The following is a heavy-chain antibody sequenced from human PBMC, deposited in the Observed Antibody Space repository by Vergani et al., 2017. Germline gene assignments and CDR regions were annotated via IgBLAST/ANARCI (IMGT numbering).Heavy chain of an antibody. V-gene: IGHV3-66*02. CDR2: IKSDGRT. Sequence: QLLESGGGLVQPGGSLRVSCSASGFRVTTYYMSWVRQAPGKGLEWVSVIKSDGRTSYAESVRGRFTISRDTSRNAVYLQMNILRVEDTGVYYCTRSECSGTTCYGHYFDLWGHGILVTVSS. CDR1: GFRVTTYY. CDR3: TRSECSGTTCYGHYFDL. J-gene: IGHJ4*01. D-gene: IGHD2-15*01.